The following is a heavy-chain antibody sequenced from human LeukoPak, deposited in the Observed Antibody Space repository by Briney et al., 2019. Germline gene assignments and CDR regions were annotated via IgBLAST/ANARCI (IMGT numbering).Heavy chain of an antibody. CDR3: ARADSSGYYYASPSPHWYFDL. Sequence: SETLSLTCTVSGDSISSSSWSWIRQPPGKGLEWIGYMYYSGSTNYNPSLKSRVTISVDTSKNQFSLKLSSVTAADTAVYYCARADSSGYYYASPSPHWYFDLWGRGTLVTVSS. V-gene: IGHV4-59*01. J-gene: IGHJ2*01. CDR1: GDSISSSS. CDR2: MYYSGST. D-gene: IGHD3-22*01.